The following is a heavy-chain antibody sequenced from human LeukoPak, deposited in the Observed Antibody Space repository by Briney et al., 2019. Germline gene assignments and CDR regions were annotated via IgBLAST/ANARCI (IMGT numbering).Heavy chain of an antibody. D-gene: IGHD6-6*01. J-gene: IGHJ4*02. V-gene: IGHV4-61*02. CDR1: GGSISSGSYY. CDR3: ARSVYSSSWAADY. Sequence: PSETLSLTCTVSGGSISSGSYYWSWIRQPAGKGLEWIGRIYTSGSTNYNPSLKSRVTISVDTSKNQFSLKLSSVTAADTAVYYCARSVYSSSWAADYWGQGTLVTVSS. CDR2: IYTSGST.